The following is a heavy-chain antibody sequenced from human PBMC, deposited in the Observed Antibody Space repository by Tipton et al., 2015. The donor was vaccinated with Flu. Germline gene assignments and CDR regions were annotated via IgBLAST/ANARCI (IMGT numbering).Heavy chain of an antibody. J-gene: IGHJ5*02. CDR1: GFTFGSYW. CDR3: VRDETSAKWGP. V-gene: IGHV3-7*01. D-gene: IGHD1-26*01. CDR2: IRPVGREK. Sequence: SLRLSCAASGFTFGSYWMNWVPQAPGKGRGGVAKIRPVGREKNYGDTVKGRFTISRDNVKNSLYLQMNNLRAEDTAVYFCVRDETSAKWGPGGQGTLVTVSS.